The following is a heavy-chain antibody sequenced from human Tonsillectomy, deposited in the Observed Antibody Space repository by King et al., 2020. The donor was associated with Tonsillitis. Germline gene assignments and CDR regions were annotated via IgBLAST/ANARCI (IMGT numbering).Heavy chain of an antibody. J-gene: IGHJ4*02. CDR3: GDDSSGYFNY. Sequence: LQLVQSGAEVKKPGSSVKVSCKASGGTFSSYAISCVRQAPGQGLEWMGGIIPISGTVNYAQKFQGRVTISADDSTSTTYMELSSLRSEDTAVYYCGDDSSGYFNYWGQGTLVTVSS. V-gene: IGHV1-69*01. CDR1: GGTFSSYA. D-gene: IGHD3-22*01. CDR2: IIPISGTV.